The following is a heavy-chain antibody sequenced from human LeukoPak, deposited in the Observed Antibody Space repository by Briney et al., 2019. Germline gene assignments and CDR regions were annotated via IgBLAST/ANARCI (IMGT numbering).Heavy chain of an antibody. CDR3: ARHRGYCSSTSCSYNWFDP. V-gene: IGHV4-59*08. J-gene: IGHJ5*02. CDR2: IYYSGST. Sequence: SETLSLTCTVSGGSISSYYWTWIRQPPGNGLEWIGDIYYSGSTKYNPSLKSRVTMSVDTSKNRFSLKLSPVPAADTAVYCARHRGYCSSTSCSYNWFDPWGQGTLVTVSS. D-gene: IGHD2-2*03. CDR1: GGSISSYY.